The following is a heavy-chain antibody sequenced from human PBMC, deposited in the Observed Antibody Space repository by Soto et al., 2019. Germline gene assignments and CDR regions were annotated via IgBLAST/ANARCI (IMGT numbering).Heavy chain of an antibody. D-gene: IGHD2-15*01. CDR3: AREFAGYCSGGSCYHFDY. CDR1: GFTFSSYW. CDR2: IKQDGSEK. J-gene: IGHJ4*02. Sequence: GGSLRLSCAASGFTFSSYWMSWVRQAPGKGLEWVANIKQDGSEKYYVDSVKGRFTISRYNAKNSLYLQMNSLRAEDTAVYYCAREFAGYCSGGSCYHFDYWGQGTLVTVSS. V-gene: IGHV3-7*01.